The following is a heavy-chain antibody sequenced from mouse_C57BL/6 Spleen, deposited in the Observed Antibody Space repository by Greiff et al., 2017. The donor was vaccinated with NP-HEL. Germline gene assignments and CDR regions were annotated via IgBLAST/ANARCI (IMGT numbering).Heavy chain of an antibody. D-gene: IGHD1-2*01. Sequence: VQLQQPGTELVKPGASVKLSCKASGYTFTSYWMHWVKQRPGQGLEWLGNINPSNGGTNYNEKFKSKATLTVDKSSSTAYMQLSSLTSEDSAVYYCARPSRLLRPLDYWGQGTTLTVSS. CDR1: GYTFTSYW. CDR3: ARPSRLLRPLDY. V-gene: IGHV1-53*01. J-gene: IGHJ2*01. CDR2: INPSNGGT.